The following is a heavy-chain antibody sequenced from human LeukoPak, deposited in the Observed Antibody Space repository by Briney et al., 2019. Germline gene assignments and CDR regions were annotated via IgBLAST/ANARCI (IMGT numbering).Heavy chain of an antibody. D-gene: IGHD2-8*02. CDR1: GFTFDDYV. V-gene: IGHV3-9*01. CDR2: IAWNSGDI. J-gene: IGHJ6*02. Sequence: GGSLRLSCAASGFTFDDYVMHWVRQAPGKGLEWVSGIAWNSGDIAYADSVKGRFTISRDNAKNSLYLQMNSPRPEDTALYYCAKDRGMVLKGGAWGMDVWGQGTPVTASS. CDR3: AKDRGMVLKGGAWGMDV.